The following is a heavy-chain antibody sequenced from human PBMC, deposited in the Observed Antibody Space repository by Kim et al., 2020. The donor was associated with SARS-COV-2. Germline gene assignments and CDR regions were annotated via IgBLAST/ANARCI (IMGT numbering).Heavy chain of an antibody. CDR3: ARDFKSGSYRAEYFQH. Sequence: ASVKVSCKASGYTFTSYYMHWVRQAPGQGLEWMGIINPSGGSTSYAQKFQGRVTMTRDTSTSTVYMELSSLRSEDTAVYYCARDFKSGSYRAEYFQHWGQGTLVTVSS. CDR1: GYTFTSYY. CDR2: INPSGGST. V-gene: IGHV1-46*01. J-gene: IGHJ1*01. D-gene: IGHD1-26*01.